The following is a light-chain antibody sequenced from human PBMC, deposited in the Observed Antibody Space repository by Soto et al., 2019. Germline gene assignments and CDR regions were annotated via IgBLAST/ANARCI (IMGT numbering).Light chain of an antibody. V-gene: IGLV2-14*01. CDR2: EVS. Sequence: QSALTQPASVSGSPGQSITISCTGTSSAVADYNYVSWYQHHPGKAPKLLIFEVSNRPSGVSNRFSGSKSGNTASLTISGLQAEDEADYYCSSYTTTRVLGGGTKVTVL. J-gene: IGLJ3*02. CDR3: SSYTTTRV. CDR1: SSAVADYNY.